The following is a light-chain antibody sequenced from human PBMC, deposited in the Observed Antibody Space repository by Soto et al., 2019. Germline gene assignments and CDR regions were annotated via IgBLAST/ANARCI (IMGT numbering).Light chain of an antibody. J-gene: IGKJ1*01. CDR3: MQALQTPWT. Sequence: DIVMTQSPLSLPVTPGEPASISCRSSQSLLHRNGYNFLDWYLQKPGQSPQLLIYLGSNRASGVPDRFSGSGAGTDFTLKISRVEAEDVGVYYCMQALQTPWTFGQGTKV. V-gene: IGKV2-28*01. CDR2: LGS. CDR1: QSLLHRNGYNF.